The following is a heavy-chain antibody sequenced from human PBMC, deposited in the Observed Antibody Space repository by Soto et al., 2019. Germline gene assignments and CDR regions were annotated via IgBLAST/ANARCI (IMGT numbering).Heavy chain of an antibody. CDR3: VKDGIAYCTYFGS. CDR1: GFTFSTYG. J-gene: IGHJ4*02. D-gene: IGHD2-21*01. CDR2: ISSDGSNK. V-gene: IGHV3-30*18. Sequence: QVQLVESGGGVVQPGRSLSLSCAASGFTFSTYGMHWVRQAPGKGLEWVAVISSDGSNKNYADSVKGRFIISRDNSKNTLHLQMNSLRPEDTAVYYCVKDGIAYCTYFGSWGQGTLVTVSS.